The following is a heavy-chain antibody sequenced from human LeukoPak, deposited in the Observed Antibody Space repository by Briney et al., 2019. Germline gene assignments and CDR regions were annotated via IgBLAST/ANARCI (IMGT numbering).Heavy chain of an antibody. CDR2: IDPSDSYT. CDR1: GYSSTSYW. Sequence: GESLKISCKGSGYSSTSYWISWVRQMPGKGLEWMGRIDPSDSYTNYSPSFQGHVTISADKSISTAYLQWSSLKASDTAMYYCARHVGYSSSWVDYWGQGTLVTVS. V-gene: IGHV5-10-1*01. CDR3: ARHVGYSSSWVDY. J-gene: IGHJ4*02. D-gene: IGHD6-13*01.